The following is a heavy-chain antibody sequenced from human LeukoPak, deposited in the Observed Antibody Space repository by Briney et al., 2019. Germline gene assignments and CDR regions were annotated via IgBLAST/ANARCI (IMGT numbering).Heavy chain of an antibody. CDR2: THSSGAT. CDR1: GGSFSGNY. J-gene: IGHJ2*01. CDR3: AQHGNWCFDL. V-gene: IGHV4-34*01. D-gene: IGHD6-13*01. Sequence: SETLFLTCAVSGGSFSGNYWSWIRQPPGKGLEWIGETHSSGATKYNPSLRSRVTISVDTSRSRFTLNLNSVTAADTAVYFCAQHGNWCFDLWGRGTLVTVSS.